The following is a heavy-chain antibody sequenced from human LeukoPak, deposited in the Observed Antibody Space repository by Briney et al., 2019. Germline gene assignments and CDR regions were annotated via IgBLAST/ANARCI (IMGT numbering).Heavy chain of an antibody. Sequence: PGGSLRLSCAASGFTFSSYGMHWVRQAPGKGLEWVAVIWYDGSNKYYVDSVKGRFTISRDNSKNTLYLQMNSLRAEDTAVYYCARDQNEGYSDYFYYFDYWGQGTLVTVSS. CDR1: GFTFSSYG. CDR3: ARDQNEGYSDYFYYFDY. V-gene: IGHV3-33*01. CDR2: IWYDGSNK. D-gene: IGHD4-11*01. J-gene: IGHJ4*02.